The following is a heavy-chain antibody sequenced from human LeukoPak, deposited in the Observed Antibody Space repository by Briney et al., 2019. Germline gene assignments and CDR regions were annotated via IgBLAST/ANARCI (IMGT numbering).Heavy chain of an antibody. V-gene: IGHV4-30-2*01. CDR3: ARVGTNYYGYQLDV. D-gene: IGHD3-10*01. J-gene: IGHJ6*02. Sequence: SETLSLTCTVSGGSISSYSWSWIRQPPGKGLEWIGYIYHSGSTYYNPSLESRVTISVDRSKNQFSLKLSSVTAADTAVYYCARVGTNYYGYQLDVWGQGTTVTVSS. CDR2: IYHSGST. CDR1: GGSISSYS.